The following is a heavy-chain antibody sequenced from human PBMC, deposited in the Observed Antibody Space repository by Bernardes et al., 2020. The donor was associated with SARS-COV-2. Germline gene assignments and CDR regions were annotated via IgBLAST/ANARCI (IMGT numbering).Heavy chain of an antibody. Sequence: SETLSLTCTVSGGSISSYYWSWIRQPPGKGLEWIGYIYYSGSTNYNPSLKSRVTISVDTSKNQFSLKLSSVTAADTAVYYCASGDGDWIDAFDIWGQGTMVTVSS. D-gene: IGHD4-17*01. CDR1: GGSISSYY. J-gene: IGHJ3*02. CDR3: ASGDGDWIDAFDI. V-gene: IGHV4-59*08. CDR2: IYYSGST.